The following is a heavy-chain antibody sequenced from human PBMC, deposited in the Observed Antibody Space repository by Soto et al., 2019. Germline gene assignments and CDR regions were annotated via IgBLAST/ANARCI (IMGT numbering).Heavy chain of an antibody. D-gene: IGHD3-3*01. CDR1: GYTFTSYG. V-gene: IGHV1-18*01. Sequence: ASVKVSCKASGYTFTSYGISWVRQAPGQGLEWMGWISAYNGNTNYAQKLQGRVTMTTDTSTSTAYMELRSLRSDDTAVYYCARGTSTDHYDFWSGYYFGLGYYGMDVWGQGTTVTVSS. CDR2: ISAYNGNT. CDR3: ARGTSTDHYDFWSGYYFGLGYYGMDV. J-gene: IGHJ6*02.